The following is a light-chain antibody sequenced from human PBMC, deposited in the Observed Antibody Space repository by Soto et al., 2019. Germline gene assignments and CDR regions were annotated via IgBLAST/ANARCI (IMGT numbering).Light chain of an antibody. CDR2: DVN. Sequence: QSVLTQPASVSGSLGQSITIPCTGTSSDVGGYNYVSWYQQHPGKAPKLLMFDVNNRPSGVAIRFSGSKSGNTASLTISGLQAEDEVDYYCSSYTSNRVLFGGGTKVTVL. CDR3: SSYTSNRVL. V-gene: IGLV2-14*03. J-gene: IGLJ2*01. CDR1: SSDVGGYNY.